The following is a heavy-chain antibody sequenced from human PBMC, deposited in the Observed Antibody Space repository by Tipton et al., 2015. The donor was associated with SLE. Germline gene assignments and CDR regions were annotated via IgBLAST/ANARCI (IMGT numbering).Heavy chain of an antibody. V-gene: IGHV3-64*01. J-gene: IGHJ5*01. CDR2: IRGNGDTT. CDR1: GFSFSNYV. Sequence: SLRLSCVGSGFSFSNYVIHWFRQAPGKGVEYVSGIRGNGDTTYYGISAKGRFTISRDNSKNSLYLQMNSLRADDTAVYYCASRAWLDCWGQGTLVTVSS. CDR3: ASRAWLDC.